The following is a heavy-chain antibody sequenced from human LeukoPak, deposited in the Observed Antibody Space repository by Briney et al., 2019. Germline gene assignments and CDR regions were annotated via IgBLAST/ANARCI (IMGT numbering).Heavy chain of an antibody. Sequence: ASVKVSCKASGGTFSSYTISWVRQAPGQGLEWMGRIIPNLGIANYAQKFQGRVTITADKSTSTAYMELSSLRSEDTAVYYCARDVLDDSSGYYSHYYYYMDVWGKGTTVTVSS. CDR3: ARDVLDDSSGYYSHYYYYMDV. CDR1: GGTFSSYT. D-gene: IGHD3-22*01. J-gene: IGHJ6*03. CDR2: IIPNLGIA. V-gene: IGHV1-69*04.